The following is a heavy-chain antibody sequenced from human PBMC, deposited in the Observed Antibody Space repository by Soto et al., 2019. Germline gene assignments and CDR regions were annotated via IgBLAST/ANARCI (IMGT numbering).Heavy chain of an antibody. Sequence: QVQLVESGGGVVQPGRSLRLSCAASGFTFSSYGMHWVRQAPGKGLEWVAVISYDGSNKYYADSVKGRFTISRDNSKNALYLQMNSLRAEDTAVYYCAIPVVWGQGTLVTVSS. CDR1: GFTFSSYG. D-gene: IGHD2-15*01. J-gene: IGHJ4*02. CDR3: AIPVV. CDR2: ISYDGSNK. V-gene: IGHV3-30*03.